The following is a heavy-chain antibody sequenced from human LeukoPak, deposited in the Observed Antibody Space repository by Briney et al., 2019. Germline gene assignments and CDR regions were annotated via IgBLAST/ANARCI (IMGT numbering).Heavy chain of an antibody. Sequence: SETLSLTCAVYGGSFSGYYWSWIRQPPGKGLEWIGEINHSGSTNYNPSLKSRVTISVGTSKNQFSLKLSSVTAADTAVYYCARGRGPFDPWGQRTLVTVSS. CDR1: GGSFSGYY. CDR3: ARGRGPFDP. J-gene: IGHJ5*02. D-gene: IGHD3-10*01. V-gene: IGHV4-34*01. CDR2: INHSGST.